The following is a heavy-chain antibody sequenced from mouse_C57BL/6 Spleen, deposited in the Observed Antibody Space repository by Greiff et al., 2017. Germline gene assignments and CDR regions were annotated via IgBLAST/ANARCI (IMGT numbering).Heavy chain of an antibody. CDR1: GYTFTSYW. V-gene: IGHV1-5*01. CDR3: TIRWSYYYAMDY. D-gene: IGHD2-3*01. CDR2: IYPGNSDT. Sequence: VQLQQSGTVLARPGASVKMSCKTSGYTFTSYWMHWVKQRPGQGLEWIGAIYPGNSDTSYNQKFKGKAKLTAVTSASTAYMELSSLTNEDSAVYYCTIRWSYYYAMDYWGQGTSVTVSS. J-gene: IGHJ4*01.